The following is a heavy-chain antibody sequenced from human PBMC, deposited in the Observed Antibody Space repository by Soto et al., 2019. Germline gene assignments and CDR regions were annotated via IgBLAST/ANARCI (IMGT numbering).Heavy chain of an antibody. CDR3: ARRLAVAGDYYFDY. CDR2: IYHTGTT. J-gene: IGHJ4*02. V-gene: IGHV4-30-2*03. CDR1: GGSINSGGYS. D-gene: IGHD6-19*01. Sequence: SETLFLTCTVSGGSINSGGYSWTWIRQPPGKGLEWIGFIYHTGTTYYNPSLKSRVTISVDTSKNQFSLKLSSVTAADTAVYYCARRLAVAGDYYFDYWGQGTLVTVSS.